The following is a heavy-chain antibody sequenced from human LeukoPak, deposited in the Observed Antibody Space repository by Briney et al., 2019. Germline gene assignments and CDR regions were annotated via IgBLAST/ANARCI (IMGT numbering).Heavy chain of an antibody. J-gene: IGHJ4*02. V-gene: IGHV4-4*02. Sequence: SGTLFLTCAVSGGSISSSNWWSWVRQPPGKGLEWIGSIYYSGSTNYNPSLKSRVTISVDTSKNQFSLKLSSVTAADTAVYYCARGPRCPLRYFDWLLAGGFDYWGQGTLVTVSS. D-gene: IGHD3-9*01. CDR3: ARGPRCPLRYFDWLLAGGFDY. CDR1: GGSISSSNW. CDR2: IYYSGST.